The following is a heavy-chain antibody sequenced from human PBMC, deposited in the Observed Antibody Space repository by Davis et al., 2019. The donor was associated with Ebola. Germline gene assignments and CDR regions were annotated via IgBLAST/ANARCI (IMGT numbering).Heavy chain of an antibody. Sequence: PGGSLRLSCAASGFTFSDYYMSWIRQAPGKGLEWVSYISSSGSTIYYADSVKGRFTISRDNAKNSLYLQMNSLRAEDTAVYYCARDVAANDRGLLWFREYSMDVWGQGTTVTVS. J-gene: IGHJ6*03. CDR3: ARDVAANDRGLLWFREYSMDV. CDR2: ISSSGSTI. CDR1: GFTFSDYY. D-gene: IGHD3-10*01. V-gene: IGHV3-11*01.